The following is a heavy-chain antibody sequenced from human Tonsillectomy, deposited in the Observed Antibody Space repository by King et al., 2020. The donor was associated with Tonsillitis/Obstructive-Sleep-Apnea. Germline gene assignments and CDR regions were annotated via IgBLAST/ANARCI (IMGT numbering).Heavy chain of an antibody. D-gene: IGHD6-25*01. CDR2: INSDVSIT. Sequence: VQLVESGGDLVQPGGSLRLSCAASGFTLSSYWMHWVRQAPGKGLVWVSRINSDVSITTYADSVKGRFTISRDNAKNTLYLQMNSLRAEDTAVYYCAREAATATPSGGMDVWGQGTTVTVSS. CDR3: AREAATATPSGGMDV. J-gene: IGHJ6*02. CDR1: GFTLSSYW. V-gene: IGHV3-74*01.